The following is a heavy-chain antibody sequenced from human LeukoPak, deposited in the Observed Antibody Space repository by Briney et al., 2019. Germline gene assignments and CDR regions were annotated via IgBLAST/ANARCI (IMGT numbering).Heavy chain of an antibody. CDR2: ISGSGGST. Sequence: PGGSLRLSCAASGFTFSSYAMSWVRQAPGKGLEWVSAISGSGGSTYYADSVKGRFTISRDNSKNTLYLQMNSLRAEDTAVYYCAKEMVGSSSLPGHYGMDVWGQGTTVTVSS. CDR3: AKEMVGSSSLPGHYGMDV. D-gene: IGHD6-6*01. V-gene: IGHV3-23*01. J-gene: IGHJ6*02. CDR1: GFTFSSYA.